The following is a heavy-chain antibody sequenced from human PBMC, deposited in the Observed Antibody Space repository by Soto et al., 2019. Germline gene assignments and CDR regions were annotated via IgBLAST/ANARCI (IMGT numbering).Heavy chain of an antibody. CDR1: GFNFSRLG. CDR2: IRYDGRNI. Sequence: QVELVESGRGVVQPGMSLRLSWAPSGFNFSRLGMLWVRQAPRKGQVWVAVIRYDGRNIYYADAVKGRFTISTDNSKDTLYLQMHSMRAHDTAVYYCARDGVGHTTFFGYFDYWGQGTLVTVSS. V-gene: IGHV3-33*01. D-gene: IGHD1-26*01. CDR3: ARDGVGHTTFFGYFDY. J-gene: IGHJ4*02.